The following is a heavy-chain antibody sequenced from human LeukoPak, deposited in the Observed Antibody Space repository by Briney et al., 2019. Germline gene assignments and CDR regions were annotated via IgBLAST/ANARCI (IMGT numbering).Heavy chain of an antibody. CDR1: GFTVNSNY. CDR3: ARDAVSGRSDY. V-gene: IGHV3-53*01. J-gene: IGHJ4*02. CDR2: IYSGGST. Sequence: PGGSLRLSCAASGFTVNSNYMSWVRQAPGKGLEWVSVIYSGGSTSYADSVKGRFTISRDDSKNTLYLQMNSLRVEDTAVYYCARDAVSGRSDYWGQGTLVTVSS. D-gene: IGHD1-26*01.